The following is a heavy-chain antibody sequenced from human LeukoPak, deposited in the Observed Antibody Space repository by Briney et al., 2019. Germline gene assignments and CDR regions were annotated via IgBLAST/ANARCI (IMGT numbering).Heavy chain of an antibody. D-gene: IGHD3-22*01. V-gene: IGHV3-30-3*01. CDR2: ISYDGSNK. Sequence: GGSLRLSCAASGFTFSSYAMHWVRQAPGKGLEWVAVISYDGSNKYYADSVKGRFTISRDNSKNTLYLQMNSLRAEDTAVYYCARASHIVVVITTFDHWGQGTLVTVSS. CDR1: GFTFSSYA. CDR3: ARASHIVVVITTFDH. J-gene: IGHJ4*02.